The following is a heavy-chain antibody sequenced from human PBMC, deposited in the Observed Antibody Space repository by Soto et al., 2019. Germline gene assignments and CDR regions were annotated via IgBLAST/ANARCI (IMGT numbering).Heavy chain of an antibody. Sequence: SLRLSCAASGFTFSSYGMHWVRQAPGKGLEWVAVISYDGSNKYYADSVKGRFTISRDNSKNTLYLQMNSLRAEDTAVYYCAKDWSAERERYFDYWGQGTLVTVSS. CDR2: ISYDGSNK. D-gene: IGHD1-1*01. CDR3: AKDWSAERERYFDY. V-gene: IGHV3-30*18. CDR1: GFTFSSYG. J-gene: IGHJ4*02.